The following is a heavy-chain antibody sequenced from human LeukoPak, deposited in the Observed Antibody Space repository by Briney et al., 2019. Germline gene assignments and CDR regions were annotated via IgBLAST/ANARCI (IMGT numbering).Heavy chain of an antibody. V-gene: IGHV3-23*01. CDR3: AKDRRVRGYYFLGRGGYFDY. J-gene: IGHJ4*02. D-gene: IGHD3-3*01. CDR2: ITATATTS. Sequence: TGGSLRLSCAASGFMFGTYAMSWVRQAPGKGLEWVVAITATATTSYFADSVKGRFTISRDNSRNTLYLQMSSLRADDTAIYYCAKDRRVRGYYFLGRGGYFDYWGQGSLVTVSS. CDR1: GFMFGTYA.